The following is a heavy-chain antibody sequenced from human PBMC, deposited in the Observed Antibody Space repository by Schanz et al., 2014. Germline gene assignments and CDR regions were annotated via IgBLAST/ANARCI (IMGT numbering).Heavy chain of an antibody. D-gene: IGHD3-22*01. CDR1: GFTFSRYW. Sequence: VQLVESGGGVVQPGRSLRLSCAASGFTFSRYWMQWVRQAPGKGLVWVSRIYMDGSGRDYGDSVKGRFTISRDNLKNTVYLQMNSLRAGDTAVYYCAKDGRLPYYGTGSDFDYWGQGTLGAVSS. CDR3: AKDGRLPYYGTGSDFDY. CDR2: IYMDGSGR. J-gene: IGHJ4*02. V-gene: IGHV3-74*02.